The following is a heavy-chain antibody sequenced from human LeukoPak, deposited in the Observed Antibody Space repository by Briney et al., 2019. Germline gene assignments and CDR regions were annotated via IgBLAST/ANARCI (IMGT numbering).Heavy chain of an antibody. V-gene: IGHV3-11*04. CDR1: GFTFSDYY. CDR3: ARDRDFWSGYSSPSDY. J-gene: IGHJ4*02. CDR2: ISSSGSTI. Sequence: GGSLRLSCAASGFTFSDYYMSWIRQAPGKGLEWVSYISSSGSTIYYADSVKGRFTISRDNAKNSLYLQMNSLRAEDTAVYYCARDRDFWSGYSSPSDYWGQGTLVTVSS. D-gene: IGHD3-3*01.